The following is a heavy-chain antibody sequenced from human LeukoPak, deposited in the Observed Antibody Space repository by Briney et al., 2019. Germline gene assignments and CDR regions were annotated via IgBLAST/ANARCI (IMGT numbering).Heavy chain of an antibody. V-gene: IGHV3-30*02. CDR3: AKRGMGTVDY. J-gene: IGHJ4*02. CDR2: IQYNGSNK. CDR1: GFTFSSYD. D-gene: IGHD5-24*01. Sequence: GGPLRLSCAASGFTFSSYDMHWLPQAPGKGLEWVAFIQYNGSNKYYADSVKGRFTISRDNSKNTLYLQMNSLGAKDTAVYYCAKRGMGTVDYWGQGTLVTVSS.